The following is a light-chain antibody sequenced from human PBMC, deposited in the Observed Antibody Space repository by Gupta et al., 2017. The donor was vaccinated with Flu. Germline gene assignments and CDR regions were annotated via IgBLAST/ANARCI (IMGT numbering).Light chain of an antibody. CDR3: QTWDDKTVI. J-gene: IGLJ2*01. V-gene: IGLV3-1*01. CDR2: QDR. Sequence: GKSPVLVIYQDRRRPSGVPERFSGSNSGHTATLTISGTQAVDEADYYCQTWDDKTVIFGGGTSLTVL.